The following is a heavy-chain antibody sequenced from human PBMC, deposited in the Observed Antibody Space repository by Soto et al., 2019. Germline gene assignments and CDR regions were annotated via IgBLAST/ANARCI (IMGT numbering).Heavy chain of an antibody. CDR1: GYTFGNND. V-gene: IGHV1-8*01. J-gene: IGHJ5*02. CDR2: MNPNSGNT. CDR3: ARMATSGTLNWFDP. Sequence: QVQLVQSGAEVKKPGASVKVSCKASGYTFGNNDISWVRQATGQGLEWMGWMNPNSGNTGDAQKFQGRVTMTRNTSISTAYMELSSLRSDDTAIYYCARMATSGTLNWFDPWGQGTLVTVSS.